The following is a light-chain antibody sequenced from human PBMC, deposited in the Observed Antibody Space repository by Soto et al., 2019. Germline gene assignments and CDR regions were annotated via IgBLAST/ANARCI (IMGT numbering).Light chain of an antibody. CDR3: QSYDSSLSGYV. CDR2: GNS. Sequence: QPALTQPPSVSGAPGQRVTISCTRSSSNIGAGYDVHWYQQLPGTAPTLLISGNSNRPSGVPDRLSGSKSGTSASLAITGLRAEDEADYFCQSYDSSLSGYVFGTGTKVTVL. J-gene: IGLJ1*01. CDR1: SSNIGAGYD. V-gene: IGLV1-40*01.